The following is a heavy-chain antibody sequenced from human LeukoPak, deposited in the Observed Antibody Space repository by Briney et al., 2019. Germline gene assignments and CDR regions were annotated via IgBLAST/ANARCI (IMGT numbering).Heavy chain of an antibody. J-gene: IGHJ4*02. CDR2: ISYDGCNK. D-gene: IGHD2/OR15-2a*01. CDR1: GFTFSSYA. V-gene: IGHV3-30-3*01. CDR3: ARNMGDY. Sequence: GGSLKLSCAASGFTFSSYAMHWVRQAPGKGLEWVAVISYDGCNKYYADSVKGRFTISRDNSKNTLYLQMNSLRAEDTAVYYCARNMGDYWGQGTLVTVSS.